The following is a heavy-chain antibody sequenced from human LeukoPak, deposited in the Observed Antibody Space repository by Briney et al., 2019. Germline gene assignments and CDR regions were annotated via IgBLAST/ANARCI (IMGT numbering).Heavy chain of an antibody. Sequence: GSLRLSCAGSGFSFSSYAMNWLRQAPGKGLEWVSYISSSGSTIYYADSVKGRFTISRDNAKSSLYLQMNSLRAEDTAVYYCARDRPLHYFDYWGQGTLVTVSS. V-gene: IGHV3-48*04. CDR2: ISSSGSTI. CDR3: ARDRPLHYFDY. J-gene: IGHJ4*02. CDR1: GFSFSSYA.